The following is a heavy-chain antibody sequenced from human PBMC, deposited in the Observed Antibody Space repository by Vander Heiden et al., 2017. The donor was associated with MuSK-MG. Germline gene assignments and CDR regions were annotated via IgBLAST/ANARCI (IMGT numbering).Heavy chain of an antibody. D-gene: IGHD3-22*01. J-gene: IGHJ4*02. CDR2: IWYDGSNK. CDR1: GFTLSSYG. V-gene: IGHV3-33*01. CDR3: ARGRGDYYDSSGPSYYFDY. Sequence: QVQLVESGGGVVQPGRSLRLPCAASGFTLSSYGMHWVRQAPGKGLEWVAVIWYDGSNKYYADSVKGRFTISRDNSKNTLYLQMNSLRAEDTAVYYCARGRGDYYDSSGPSYYFDYWGQGTLVTVSS.